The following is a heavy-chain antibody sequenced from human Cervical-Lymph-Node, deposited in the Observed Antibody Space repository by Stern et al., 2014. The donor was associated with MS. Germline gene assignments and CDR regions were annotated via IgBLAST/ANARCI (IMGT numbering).Heavy chain of an antibody. CDR3: ATTRWDLFTWNWFDP. J-gene: IGHJ5*02. CDR1: GGSISSSGYY. D-gene: IGHD1-26*01. V-gene: IGHV4-61*02. CDR2: IHDSGST. Sequence: VQLVESGPGLVKPSQTLSLTCTVSGGSISSSGYYWSWLRQPADKGLEWIGRIHDSGSTYYKPSLKSRVTKSMDKATNPFSLKLPSVTAADTAVYYCATTRWDLFTWNWFDPWGQGTLVTVSS.